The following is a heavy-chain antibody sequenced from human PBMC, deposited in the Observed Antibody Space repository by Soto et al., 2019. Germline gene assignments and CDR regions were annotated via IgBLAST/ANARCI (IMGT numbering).Heavy chain of an antibody. D-gene: IGHD3-22*01. CDR1: GGSISSYY. J-gene: IGHJ2*01. CDR3: ASQGYYDSSGPGYFDL. CDR2: IYYSGST. V-gene: IGHV4-59*08. Sequence: QVQLQESGPGLVKPSETLSLTCTVSGGSISSYYWSWIRQPPGKGLEWIGYIYYSGSTNYNPSLKSRVTMSVDTSKNQFSLKLSSVTAADTAVYYCASQGYYDSSGPGYFDLWGRGTLVTVSS.